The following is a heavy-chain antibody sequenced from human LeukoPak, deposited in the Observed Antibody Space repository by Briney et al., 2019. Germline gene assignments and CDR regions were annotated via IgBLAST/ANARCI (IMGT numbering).Heavy chain of an antibody. J-gene: IGHJ4*02. V-gene: IGHV3-74*01. CDR3: ARGADSGYSSDN. CDR2: INSDGRST. D-gene: IGHD3-9*01. CDR1: GFTFSNYW. Sequence: PGGSLRLSCAASGFTFSNYWMHWVRQAPGKGLVWVSRINSDGRSTNYADSVKGRFTIFRDNAKNTLYLQMNSLRAEDTAVYYCARGADSGYSSDNWGQGTLVSVSS.